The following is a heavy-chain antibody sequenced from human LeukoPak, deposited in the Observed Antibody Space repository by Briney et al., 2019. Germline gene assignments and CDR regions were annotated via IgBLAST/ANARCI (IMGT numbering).Heavy chain of an antibody. V-gene: IGHV4-59*01. CDR1: DDSITLYY. Sequence: SETLSLTCTVSDDSITLYYLTWIRQPPGKGLEWIGYVDHTGSTNFNPSLNGRFTISRETSKNHFSLRMRSVTAEDTAVYFCARGRVSSRTYYSTYYYYFYMDVWGKGTTVTVSS. D-gene: IGHD3-22*01. CDR2: VDHTGST. CDR3: ARGRVSSRTYYSTYYYYFYMDV. J-gene: IGHJ6*03.